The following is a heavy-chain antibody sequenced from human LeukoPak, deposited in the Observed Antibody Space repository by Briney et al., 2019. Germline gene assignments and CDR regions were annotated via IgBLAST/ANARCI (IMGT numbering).Heavy chain of an antibody. CDR3: ARCVIAVAGIFDY. V-gene: IGHV4-61*01. CDR2: IYYSGST. D-gene: IGHD6-19*01. CDR1: GGSVSSGSYY. Sequence: EPSETLSLTCTVSGGSVSSGSYYWSWIRQPPGKGLEWIGYIYYSGSTNYNPSLKSRVTISVDTSKNQFSLKLSSVTAADTAVYYCARCVIAVAGIFDYWGQGTLVTVSS. J-gene: IGHJ4*02.